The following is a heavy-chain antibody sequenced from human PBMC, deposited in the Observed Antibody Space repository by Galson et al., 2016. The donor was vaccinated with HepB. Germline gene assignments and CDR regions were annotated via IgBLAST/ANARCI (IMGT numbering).Heavy chain of an antibody. CDR1: GFTFGSYG. J-gene: IGHJ4*02. CDR3: TTDRLGWAPAWVGEFFDF. D-gene: IGHD3-10*01. V-gene: IGHV3-30*03. CDR2: ISYDASKK. Sequence: SLRLSCAASGFTFGSYGMHWVRQAPGKGLEWVAVISYDASKKHYADSVKGRFTISRDKSKNTLFLQMSSLRTEDTAVYYCTTDRLGWAPAWVGEFFDFWGQGTLVTVSS.